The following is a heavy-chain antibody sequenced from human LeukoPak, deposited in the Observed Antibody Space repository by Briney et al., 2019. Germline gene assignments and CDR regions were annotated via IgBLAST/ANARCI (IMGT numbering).Heavy chain of an antibody. J-gene: IGHJ4*02. CDR3: VSMVRGIGY. CDR1: GFTFSSYG. D-gene: IGHD3-10*01. V-gene: IGHV3-30*02. Sequence: PGGSLRLSCAASGFTFSSYGMSWVRQAPGKGLEWVTLVWYDGNRKYYADSVKGRFTISRDNSKNSVYLQLNSLRPEDTAMYYCVSMVRGIGYWGQGTLVTVSS. CDR2: VWYDGNRK.